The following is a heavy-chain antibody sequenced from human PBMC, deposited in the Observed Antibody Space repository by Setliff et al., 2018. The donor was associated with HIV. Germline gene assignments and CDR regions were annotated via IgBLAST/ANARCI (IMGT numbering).Heavy chain of an antibody. D-gene: IGHD3-22*01. CDR1: GFTFSPYW. CDR2: INSDGTST. Sequence: GGSLRLSCAASGFTFSPYWMHWVRQAPGKGLVWVSRINSDGTSTTYADSVKGRFTISRDNAKNTLYLQMNSLRAEDTTVYYCARDLSYDYDRSSDTFDYWGQGTLVTVS. CDR3: ARDLSYDYDRSSDTFDY. V-gene: IGHV3-74*03. J-gene: IGHJ4*02.